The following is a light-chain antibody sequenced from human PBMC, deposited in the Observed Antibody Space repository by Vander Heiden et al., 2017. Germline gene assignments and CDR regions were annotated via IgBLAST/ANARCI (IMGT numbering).Light chain of an antibody. V-gene: IGKV1-27*01. Sequence: DIQMTQSPSSLSASVEDRVTITCRASQGISNYLAWYQQKPGKVPKLLIYAASTFQSGVPSRFSGSGSATDFTLTISSLQPEDVATYYCQTENSALFTFGHGTKVDIK. J-gene: IGKJ3*01. CDR3: QTENSALFT. CDR1: QGISNY. CDR2: AAS.